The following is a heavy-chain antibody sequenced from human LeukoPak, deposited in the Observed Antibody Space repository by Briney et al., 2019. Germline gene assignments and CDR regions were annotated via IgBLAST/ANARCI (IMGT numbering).Heavy chain of an antibody. CDR3: ARDLVY. CDR1: GFTLSNYE. CDR2: ISRSGSPI. J-gene: IGHJ4*02. V-gene: IGHV3-48*03. D-gene: IGHD6-6*01. Sequence: GGSLRLSCAASGFTLSNYEMNWVRQAPGKGLEWLSYISRSGSPIYYADSVKGRFTISRDNAKNSLYLQMNNLRAEDTAVYYCARDLVYWGQGTLVTVSS.